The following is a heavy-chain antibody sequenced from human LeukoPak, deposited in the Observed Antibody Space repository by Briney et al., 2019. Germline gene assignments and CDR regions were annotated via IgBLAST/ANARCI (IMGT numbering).Heavy chain of an antibody. V-gene: IGHV4-59*01. CDR1: GGSISSYY. J-gene: IGHJ4*02. Sequence: SETLSLTCTVSGGSISSYYWSWIRQPPGKGLEWIGYIYYSGSTNYNPSLKSRVTISVDTSKNQFSLKLSSVTAADTAVYYCASAQITMVRGVIMVTFDYWGQGTLVTVS. CDR2: IYYSGST. CDR3: ASAQITMVRGVIMVTFDY. D-gene: IGHD3-10*01.